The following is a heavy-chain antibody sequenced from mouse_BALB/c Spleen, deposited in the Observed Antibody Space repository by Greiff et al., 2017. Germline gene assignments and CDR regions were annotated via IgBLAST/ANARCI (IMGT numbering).Heavy chain of an antibody. Sequence: VQLQQSGPELVRPGVSVKISCKGSSYTFTDYAMHWVKQSHAKSLEWIGVISTYYGNTNYNQKFKGKATMTVDKSSSTAYMELARLTSEDSAVYYCARGDDYDVWFAYWGQGTLVTVSA. J-gene: IGHJ3*01. V-gene: IGHV1-67*01. D-gene: IGHD2-4*01. CDR3: ARGDDYDVWFAY. CDR1: SYTFTDYA. CDR2: ISTYYGNT.